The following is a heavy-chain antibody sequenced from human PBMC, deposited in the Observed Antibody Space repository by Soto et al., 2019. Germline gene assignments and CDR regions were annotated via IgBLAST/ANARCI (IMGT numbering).Heavy chain of an antibody. CDR3: AKDWISSIAARVGGMAV. V-gene: IGHV3-30*18. J-gene: IGHJ6*02. Sequence: GGSLRLSSAASGFTFSSYGMHWVRQAPGKGLEWVAVISYDGSNKYYADSVKGRFTISRGNSKNTLYLQMNSLRAEDTAVYYCAKDWISSIAARVGGMAVRRQGPMVTVSS. D-gene: IGHD6-6*01. CDR2: ISYDGSNK. CDR1: GFTFSSYG.